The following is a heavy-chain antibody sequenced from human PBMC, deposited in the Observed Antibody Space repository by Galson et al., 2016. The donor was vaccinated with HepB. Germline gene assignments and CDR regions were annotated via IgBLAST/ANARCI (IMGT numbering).Heavy chain of an antibody. CDR1: GDTFTIYW. V-gene: IGHV5-51*01. CDR2: IYPGDSDT. D-gene: IGHD3-22*01. Sequence: QSGAEVTKPGESLKISCKHSGDTFTIYWIAWVRQMSGKGLEYMGIIYPGDSDTRYSPSFQGQITISADKSITTVFLQWNSLKASDTAVYYCARGGSGLDDSFDIWGQGTMLTVSS. J-gene: IGHJ3*02. CDR3: ARGGSGLDDSFDI.